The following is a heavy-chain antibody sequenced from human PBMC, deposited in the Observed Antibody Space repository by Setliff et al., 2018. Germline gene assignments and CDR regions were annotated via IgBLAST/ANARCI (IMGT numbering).Heavy chain of an antibody. D-gene: IGHD2-2*01. Sequence: SETLSLTCSVSDGSMTSGSYYWGWIRQPPGKGLEWIGSVDYSGTAYYNPSLKSRLYMSVDTSKNQFTLKVISVTAADTAVYYCARLSCSSNSCPFDYWVQGTLVTVSS. CDR2: VDYSGTA. CDR1: DGSMTSGSYY. CDR3: ARLSCSSNSCPFDY. J-gene: IGHJ4*02. V-gene: IGHV4-39*06.